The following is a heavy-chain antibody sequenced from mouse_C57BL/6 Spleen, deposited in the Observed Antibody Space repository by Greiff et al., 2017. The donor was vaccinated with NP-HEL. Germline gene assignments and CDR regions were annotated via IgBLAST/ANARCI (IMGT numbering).Heavy chain of an antibody. CDR1: GYTFTSYT. J-gene: IGHJ4*01. CDR3: AGSLYYYGEDY. V-gene: IGHV1-4*01. D-gene: IGHD6-1*01. Sequence: VQLQQSGAELARPGASVKMSCKASGYTFTSYTMHWVKQRPGQGLEWIGYINPSSGYTKYNQKFKDKATLTADKSSSTAYMQLSSLTSEDSAVYYCAGSLYYYGEDYWGQGTSVTVSS. CDR2: INPSSGYT.